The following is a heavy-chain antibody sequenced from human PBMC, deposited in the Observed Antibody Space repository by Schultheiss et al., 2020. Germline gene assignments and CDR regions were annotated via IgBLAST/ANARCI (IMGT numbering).Heavy chain of an antibody. V-gene: IGHV4-39*07. CDR2: INHSGST. CDR3: ARGKANYDFWSGYREVYYYYGMDV. D-gene: IGHD3-3*01. J-gene: IGHJ6*02. CDR1: GGSISSSSYY. Sequence: SETLSLTCTVSGGSISSSSYYWGWIRQPPGKGLEWIGEINHSGSTNYNPSLKSRVTISVDTSKNQFSLKLSSVTAADTAVYYCARGKANYDFWSGYREVYYYYGMDVWGQGTTVTVSS.